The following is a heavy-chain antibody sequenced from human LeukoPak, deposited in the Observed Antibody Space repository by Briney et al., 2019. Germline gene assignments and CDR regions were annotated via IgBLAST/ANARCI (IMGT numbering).Heavy chain of an antibody. CDR2: IYTSGST. V-gene: IGHV4-4*07. CDR1: GGSISSYY. CDR3: ARDEYSSSWYGTGYFDY. D-gene: IGHD6-13*01. J-gene: IGHJ4*02. Sequence: SETLYLTCTVSGGSISSYYWSWIRQPAGKGLEWIGRIYTSGSTNYNPSLKSRVTMSVDTSKNQFSLKLSSVTAADTAVYYCARDEYSSSWYGTGYFDYWGQGTLVTVSS.